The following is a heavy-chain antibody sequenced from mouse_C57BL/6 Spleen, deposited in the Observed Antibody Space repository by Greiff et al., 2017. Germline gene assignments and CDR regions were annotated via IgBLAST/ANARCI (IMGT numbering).Heavy chain of an antibody. CDR2: ISYDGSN. CDR1: GYSITSGYY. Sequence: EVQLQQSGPGLVKPSQSLSLTCSVTGYSITSGYYWNWIRQFPGNKLEWMGYISYDGSNNYNPSLKNRISITRDTSKNQFFLKLNSVTTEDTATYYCARKINYSNSPMDYWGQGTSVTVSS. J-gene: IGHJ4*01. CDR3: ARKINYSNSPMDY. D-gene: IGHD2-5*01. V-gene: IGHV3-6*01.